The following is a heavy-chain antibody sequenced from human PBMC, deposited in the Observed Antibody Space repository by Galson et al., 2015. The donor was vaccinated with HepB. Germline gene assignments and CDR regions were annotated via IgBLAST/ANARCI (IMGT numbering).Heavy chain of an antibody. V-gene: IGHV3-11*01. D-gene: IGHD1-1*01. CDR3: AREQHQLIRDLKD. J-gene: IGHJ4*02. Sequence: SLRLSCAGSGFTFSDNFMTWIRQAPGKGLEWVSHISGRGSTIYYANSVRDRFTISRDNAKNSLYLQMNSLRPDDTAVYYCAREQHQLIRDLKDWGRGTLVTVSS. CDR1: GFTFSDNF. CDR2: ISGRGSTI.